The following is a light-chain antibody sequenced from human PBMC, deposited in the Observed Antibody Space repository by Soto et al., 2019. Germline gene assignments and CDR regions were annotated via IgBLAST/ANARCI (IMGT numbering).Light chain of an antibody. CDR2: GAT. V-gene: IGKV3-15*01. Sequence: EVVMTQSPAPLSVSPGERVTLSCRASQSVSNNLDWYQHKPGQTPRLLIYGATTRANSIPARFSGSGSGTEFTLTISSLQSEDLAVYYGQQYNNWLALTFGGGTKVEIK. CDR3: QQYNNWLALT. CDR1: QSVSNN. J-gene: IGKJ4*01.